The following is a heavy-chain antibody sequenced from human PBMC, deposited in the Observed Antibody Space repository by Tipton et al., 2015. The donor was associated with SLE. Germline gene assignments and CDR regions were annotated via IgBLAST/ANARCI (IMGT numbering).Heavy chain of an antibody. CDR1: GASISSRSYY. Sequence: TLSLTCTVSGASISSRSYYWNWIRQPAGKGLEWIGWIYTGGSTYYNPSLESRVTISMDTSKNQFSLKLTSVTAADTAVYYCARVFPYDSSAYRVLGPFDIWGQGTLVTVSS. V-gene: IGHV4-61*02. D-gene: IGHD3-22*01. CDR2: IYTGGST. J-gene: IGHJ3*02. CDR3: ARVFPYDSSAYRVLGPFDI.